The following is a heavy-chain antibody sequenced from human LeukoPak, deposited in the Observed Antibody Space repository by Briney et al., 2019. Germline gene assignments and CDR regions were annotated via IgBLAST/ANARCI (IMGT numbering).Heavy chain of an antibody. D-gene: IGHD5-24*01. CDR3: AKGDGYNAGALGFDY. CDR1: GFTFSSYA. CDR2: ISGSGGST. Sequence: GGSLRLSCAASGFTFSSYAMRWVRQAPGKGVEGVSAISGSGGSTYYADSVKGRFTISRDNSKNTLYLQMNSLRAEDTAVYYCAKGDGYNAGALGFDYWGQGTLVTVSS. J-gene: IGHJ4*02. V-gene: IGHV3-23*01.